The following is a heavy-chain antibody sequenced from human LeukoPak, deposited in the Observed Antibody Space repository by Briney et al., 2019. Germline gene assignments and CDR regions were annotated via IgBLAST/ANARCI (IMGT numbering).Heavy chain of an antibody. CDR3: ARDNDKVVDH. D-gene: IGHD1-1*01. V-gene: IGHV1-18*01. CDR2: ITAYNGNR. CDR1: GYTFSNYG. J-gene: IGHJ4*01. Sequence: ASVRVSCKTSGYTFSNYGISWVRQAPGQGLEWMGWITAYNGNRLYAQRFQGRITLTTDTSTSTSYMELRSLEYDDTAIYYCARDNDKVVDHWGQGTLVTVSS.